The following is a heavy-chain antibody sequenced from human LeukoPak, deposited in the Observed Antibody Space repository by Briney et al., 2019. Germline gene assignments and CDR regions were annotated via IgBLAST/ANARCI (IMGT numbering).Heavy chain of an antibody. V-gene: IGHV3-30*02. CDR3: ARERIRYWHGANWFDP. CDR1: GFTFSSYA. J-gene: IGHJ5*02. CDR2: IRYDGSNK. D-gene: IGHD3-3*02. Sequence: QSGGSLRLSCAASGFTFSSYAMHWVRQAPGKGLEWVAFIRYDGSNKYYADSVKGRFSISRDNSKNTLYLQMDSVRVEDTAVYYCARERIRYWHGANWFDPWGQGTLVTVSS.